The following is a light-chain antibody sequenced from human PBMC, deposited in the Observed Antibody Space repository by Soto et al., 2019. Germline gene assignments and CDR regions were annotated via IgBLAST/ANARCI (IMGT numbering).Light chain of an antibody. CDR3: QQYNIYPLT. V-gene: IGKV1D-16*01. Sequence: VQMTQSPSSLSASVGDRVTITCRASQDIKSYLAWYQQKPGNAPKSLIYAASSLQTGVPSRFSGSESGTDFTLTINNLQPEDSATYYCQQYNIYPLTFGGGTKVEIK. J-gene: IGKJ4*01. CDR2: AAS. CDR1: QDIKSY.